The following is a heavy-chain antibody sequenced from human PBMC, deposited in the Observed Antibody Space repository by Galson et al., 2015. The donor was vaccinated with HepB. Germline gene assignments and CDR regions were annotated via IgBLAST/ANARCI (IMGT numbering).Heavy chain of an antibody. CDR2: ISYDGSNK. Sequence: SLRLSCAASGFTFSSYAMHWVRQAPGKGLEWVAVISYDGSNKYYADSVKGRFTISRDNSKNTLYLQMNSLRAEDTAVYYCARWTFEDYYGSGSYSPAGYWGQGTLVTVSS. CDR1: GFTFSSYA. D-gene: IGHD3-10*01. CDR3: ARWTFEDYYGSGSYSPAGY. V-gene: IGHV3-30-3*01. J-gene: IGHJ4*02.